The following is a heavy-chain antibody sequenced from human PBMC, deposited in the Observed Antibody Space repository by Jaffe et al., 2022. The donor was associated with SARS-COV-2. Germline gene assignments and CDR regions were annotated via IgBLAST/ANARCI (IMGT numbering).Heavy chain of an antibody. Sequence: QVQLVESGGGVVQPGRSLRLSCAASGFTFSSYGMHWVRQAPGKGLEWVAVIWYDGSNKYYADSVKGRFTISRDNSKNTLYLQMNSLRAEDTAVYYCASSRYCSSTSCYWRDYYYYGMDVWGQGTTVTVSS. D-gene: IGHD2-2*01. CDR2: IWYDGSNK. J-gene: IGHJ6*02. CDR3: ASSRYCSSTSCYWRDYYYYGMDV. V-gene: IGHV3-33*01. CDR1: GFTFSSYG.